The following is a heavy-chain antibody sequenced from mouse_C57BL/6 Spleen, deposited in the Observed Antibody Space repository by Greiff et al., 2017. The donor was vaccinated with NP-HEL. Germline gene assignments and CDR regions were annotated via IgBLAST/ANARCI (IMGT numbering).Heavy chain of an antibody. D-gene: IGHD1-1*01. CDR2: IYPSDSET. Sequence: QVQLQQPGAELVRPGSSVKLSCKASGYTFTSYWMAWVKQRPGQGLEWIGNIYPSDSETHYNQKFKDKATLTVDKSSSTAYMQLSSLTSEDSAVSYGARRGGGSSTLDYWGQGTTLTVSS. V-gene: IGHV1-61*01. J-gene: IGHJ2*01. CDR3: ARRGGGSSTLDY. CDR1: GYTFTSYW.